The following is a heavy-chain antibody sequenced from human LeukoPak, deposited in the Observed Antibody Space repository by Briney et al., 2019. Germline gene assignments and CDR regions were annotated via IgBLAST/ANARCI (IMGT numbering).Heavy chain of an antibody. CDR3: ARVLYTSYYYYYYMDV. CDR2: ISAYNGNT. CDR1: GYTFTSYG. V-gene: IGHV1-18*01. Sequence: ASVKVSCKASGYTFTSYGISWVRQAPGQGLEWMGWISAYNGNTNYAQKLQGRVTMTTDTSTSTAYMELRSLRSDDTAVYYCARVLYTSYYYYYYMDVWGKGTTVTVSS. D-gene: IGHD4-11*01. J-gene: IGHJ6*03.